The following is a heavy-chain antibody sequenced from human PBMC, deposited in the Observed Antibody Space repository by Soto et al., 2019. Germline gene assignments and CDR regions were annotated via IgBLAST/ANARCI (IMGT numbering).Heavy chain of an antibody. CDR3: ARDGSGYDFWSGPYFFDY. CDR1: GGSISTYY. V-gene: IGHV4-59*01. CDR2: IYYNGRT. D-gene: IGHD3-3*01. J-gene: IGHJ4*02. Sequence: QVQLQESGPGLVKPSETLSLTCTVSGGSISTYYWSWIRQPPGKGLEWIGYIYYNGRTNYNPSLESRCTISLDTSKSQFSLKLSSVSAADTAVYYCARDGSGYDFWSGPYFFDYWGPGTLVTVSS.